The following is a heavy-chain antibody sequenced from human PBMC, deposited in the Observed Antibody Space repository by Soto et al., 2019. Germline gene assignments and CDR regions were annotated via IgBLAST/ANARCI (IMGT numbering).Heavy chain of an antibody. CDR1: GFTFSSYW. CDR2: IKQDGSEK. D-gene: IGHD3-16*02. Sequence: GGSLRLSCAASGFTFSSYWMSWVRQAPGKGLEWVANIKQDGSEKYYVDSVKGRFTISRDNAKNSLYLQMNSLRAEDTAVYYCARDRNRIARTYYDYVWGSYRENWFDPWGQGTLVTVSS. CDR3: ARDRNRIARTYYDYVWGSYRENWFDP. V-gene: IGHV3-7*03. J-gene: IGHJ5*02.